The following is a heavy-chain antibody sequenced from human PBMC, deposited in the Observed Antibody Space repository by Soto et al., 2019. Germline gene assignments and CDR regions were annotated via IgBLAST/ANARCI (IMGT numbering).Heavy chain of an antibody. Sequence: QGQLVQSGAEVNKSGASVKVSCKASGYTFTSHDINWVRQATGQGLEWMGWMNPNSGNTGYAQKFQGRVTMTRNTSISTAYMELSSLRSEDTAVYYCARWDYGDYARFDYWGQGTLVTVSS. CDR3: ARWDYGDYARFDY. D-gene: IGHD4-17*01. CDR1: GYTFTSHD. V-gene: IGHV1-8*01. CDR2: MNPNSGNT. J-gene: IGHJ4*02.